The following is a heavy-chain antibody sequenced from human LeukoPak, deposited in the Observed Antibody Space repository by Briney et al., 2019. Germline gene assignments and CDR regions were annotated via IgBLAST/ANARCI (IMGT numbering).Heavy chain of an antibody. Sequence: SETLSLTCTVSGGFISSGGYYWSWIRQPPGKGLEWIGYIYHSGSTYYNPSLKSRVTISVDRSKNQFSLKLSSVTAADTAVYYCARELYCGGDCYYWFDPWGQGTLVTVSS. CDR3: ARELYCGGDCYYWFDP. V-gene: IGHV4-30-2*01. J-gene: IGHJ5*02. CDR2: IYHSGST. D-gene: IGHD2-21*01. CDR1: GGFISSGGYY.